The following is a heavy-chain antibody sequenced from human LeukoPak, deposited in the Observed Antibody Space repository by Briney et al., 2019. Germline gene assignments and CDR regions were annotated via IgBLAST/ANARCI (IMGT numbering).Heavy chain of an antibody. CDR2: ISHNGNT. J-gene: IGHJ5*02. CDR3: SGGKT. V-gene: IGHV3-30*09. Sequence: GGSLRLSCATSGFTFSHYAIHWLRQAPGKGLEWVAVISHNGNTNYADSVKGRFAMSRDNSNNTAFLEMSGMSAEDTAVYYCSGGKTWGQGTLVTVSS. D-gene: IGHD1-14*01. CDR1: GFTFSHYA.